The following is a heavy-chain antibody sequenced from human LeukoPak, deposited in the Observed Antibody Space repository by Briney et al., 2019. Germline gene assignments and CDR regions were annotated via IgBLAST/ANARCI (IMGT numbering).Heavy chain of an antibody. CDR2: INHSGST. CDR1: GGSFSGYY. D-gene: IGHD3-22*01. V-gene: IGHV4-34*01. J-gene: IGHJ4*02. Sequence: SETLSLTCAVYGGSFSGYYWGWIRQPPGKGLEWIGEINHSGSTNYNPSLKSRVTISVDTSKNQFSLKLSSVTAADTAVYYCARGVPPAYYYDSSGYYYYFDYWGQGTLVTVSS. CDR3: ARGVPPAYYYDSSGYYYYFDY.